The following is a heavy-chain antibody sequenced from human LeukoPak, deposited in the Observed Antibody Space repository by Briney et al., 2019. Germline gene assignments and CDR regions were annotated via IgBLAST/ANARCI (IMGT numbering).Heavy chain of an antibody. V-gene: IGHV4-34*01. J-gene: IGHJ3*02. D-gene: IGHD3-3*01. Sequence: SETLSLTCAVYGGSFSGYYWSWIRQPPGKGLEWIGEINHSGSTNYNPSLKSRVTISVDTSKNQLSLKLSSVTAADTAVYYCARSGFWSGYYLDAFDIWGQGTMVTVSS. CDR3: ARSGFWSGYYLDAFDI. CDR1: GGSFSGYY. CDR2: INHSGST.